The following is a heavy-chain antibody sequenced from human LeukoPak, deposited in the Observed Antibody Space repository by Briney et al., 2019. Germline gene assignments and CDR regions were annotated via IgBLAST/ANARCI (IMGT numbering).Heavy chain of an antibody. D-gene: IGHD2-21*01. Sequence: ASVKVSCQASGYTFTGYYMHWVRQAPGQGLEWMGWINPNSGGTNYAQKFQGRVTMTRDTSISTAYMELSRLRSDDTAVYYCASEVLGSDSSDYWGQGTLVTVSS. V-gene: IGHV1-2*02. CDR1: GYTFTGYY. CDR3: ASEVLGSDSSDY. J-gene: IGHJ4*02. CDR2: INPNSGGT.